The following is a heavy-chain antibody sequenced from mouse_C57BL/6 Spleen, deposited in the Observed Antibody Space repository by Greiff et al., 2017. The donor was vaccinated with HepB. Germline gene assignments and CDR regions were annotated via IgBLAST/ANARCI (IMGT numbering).Heavy chain of an antibody. CDR1: GFNFKDYY. Sequence: DVHLVESGAELVRPGASVKLSCTASGFNFKDYYMHWVKQRPEQGLEWIGWIDPENGDTDYASKFQGKATITADTSSNTAYLQLSSLTSEDTAVYYCTTHPIDDGYSGLAYWGQGTLVTVSA. CDR3: TTHPIDDGYSGLAY. V-gene: IGHV14-4*01. CDR2: IDPENGDT. J-gene: IGHJ3*01. D-gene: IGHD2-3*01.